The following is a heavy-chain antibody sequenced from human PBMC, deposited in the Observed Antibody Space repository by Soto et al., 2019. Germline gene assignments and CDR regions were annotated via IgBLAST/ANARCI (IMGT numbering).Heavy chain of an antibody. J-gene: IGHJ6*02. CDR3: ARDLLSSSWYYPYYYYGMDV. D-gene: IGHD6-13*01. V-gene: IGHV3-33*01. Sequence: LRLSCAASGFTFSSYGMHWVRQAPGKGLEWVAVIWYDGSNKYYADSVKGRFTISRDNSKNTLYLQMNSLRAEDTAVYYCARDLLSSSWYYPYYYYGMDVWGQGTTVTVSS. CDR1: GFTFSSYG. CDR2: IWYDGSNK.